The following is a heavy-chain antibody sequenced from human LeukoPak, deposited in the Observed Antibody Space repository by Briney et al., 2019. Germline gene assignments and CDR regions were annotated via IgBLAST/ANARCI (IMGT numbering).Heavy chain of an antibody. CDR3: ARVNTDSSGWYVIGYFDY. D-gene: IGHD6-19*01. Sequence: GGSLRLSCAASGFPVSSNYMSWVRQAPGKGLEWVSVIYSGGSTYYADSVKGRFTISRDNSKNTLYLQMNSLRAEDTAVYYCARVNTDSSGWYVIGYFDYWGQGTLVTVSS. V-gene: IGHV3-53*01. CDR2: IYSGGST. J-gene: IGHJ4*02. CDR1: GFPVSSNY.